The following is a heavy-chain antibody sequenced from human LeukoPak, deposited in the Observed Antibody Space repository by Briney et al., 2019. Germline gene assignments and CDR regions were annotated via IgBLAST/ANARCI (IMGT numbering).Heavy chain of an antibody. D-gene: IGHD2-2*03. CDR1: GYSISRGYY. CDR2: IYHTGST. Sequence: SETLSLTCGVSGYSISRGYYWAWIRQPPGKGLEWIGTIYHTGSTYYTPSLGSRVTISVDTSKNEFSLNLNSVTAADTAVYYCARAGWIITRGIDYWGQGALVTVSS. V-gene: IGHV4-38-2*01. CDR3: ARAGWIITRGIDY. J-gene: IGHJ4*02.